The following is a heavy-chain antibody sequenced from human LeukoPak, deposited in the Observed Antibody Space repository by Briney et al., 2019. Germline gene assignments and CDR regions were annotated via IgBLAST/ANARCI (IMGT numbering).Heavy chain of an antibody. CDR3: AREGDCSSTSCRRWLDY. Sequence: SETLSLTCAGYGGSFSGYYWSWIRQPPGKGLEWIGEINHSGSTNYNPSLKSRVTISVDTSKNQFSLKLSSVTAADTAVYYCAREGDCSSTSCRRWLDYWGQGTLVTVSS. D-gene: IGHD2-2*01. CDR2: INHSGST. V-gene: IGHV4-34*01. CDR1: GGSFSGYY. J-gene: IGHJ4*02.